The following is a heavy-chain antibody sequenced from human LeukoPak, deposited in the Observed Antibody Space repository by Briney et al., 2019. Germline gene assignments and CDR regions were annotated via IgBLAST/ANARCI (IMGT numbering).Heavy chain of an antibody. CDR2: ISGSGGST. D-gene: IGHD2-2*01. V-gene: IGHV3-23*01. Sequence: GGSLRLSCAASGFIFSDYSMSWVCHAPGKGLEWVSAISGSGGSTYYADSVKGRFTISRDNSKNTLYLQMNSLRAEDTAVYYCAKKEGYCSSTSCYGYDYWGQGTLVTVSS. CDR1: GFIFSDYS. CDR3: AKKEGYCSSTSCYGYDY. J-gene: IGHJ4*02.